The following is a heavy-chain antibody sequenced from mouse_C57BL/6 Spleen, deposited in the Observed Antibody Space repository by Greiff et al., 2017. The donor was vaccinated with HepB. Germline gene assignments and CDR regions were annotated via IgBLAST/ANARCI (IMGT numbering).Heavy chain of an antibody. CDR3: ARSAREAMDY. CDR1: GFTFSSYA. V-gene: IGHV5-4*01. Sequence: EVQRVESGGGLVKPGGSLTLSCAASGFTFSSYAMSWVRQTPEKRLEWVATISDGGSYTYYPDNVKGRFTISRDNAKNNLYLQMSHLKSEDTAMYYCARSAREAMDYWGQGTSVTVSS. CDR2: ISDGGSYT. J-gene: IGHJ4*01.